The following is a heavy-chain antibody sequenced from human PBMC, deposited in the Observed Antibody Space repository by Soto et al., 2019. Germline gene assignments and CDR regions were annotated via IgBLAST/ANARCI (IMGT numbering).Heavy chain of an antibody. CDR3: ARPAVNDLDADSSAFDI. D-gene: IGHD1-1*01. CDR2: VIPIIGEG. CDR1: GGTFSSQT. V-gene: IGHV1-69*02. J-gene: IGHJ3*02. Sequence: QVQLVQSGAEVKEPGSSVKVSCKVSGGTFSSQTINWVRQVPGQGLEWMGSVIPIIGEGKYAQSFLGRVKSPADRPTSTAYRELSSLRSENTAVYYCARPAVNDLDADSSAFDIWGQGTMVTVSS.